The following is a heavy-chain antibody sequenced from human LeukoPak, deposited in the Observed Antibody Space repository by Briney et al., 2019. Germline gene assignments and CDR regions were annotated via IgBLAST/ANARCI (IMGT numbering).Heavy chain of an antibody. J-gene: IGHJ5*02. CDR2: ISAYNGNT. CDR1: GYTFTSYG. D-gene: IGHD6-19*01. V-gene: IGHV1-18*01. CDR3: ARDPAVAAPFWFDP. Sequence: GASVKVSCKASGYTFTSYGISWVRQAPGQGLEWMGWISAYNGNTNYAQKLQGRVTMTTDTSTSTAYMELRSLGSDDTAVYYCARDPAVAAPFWFDPWGQGTLVTVSS.